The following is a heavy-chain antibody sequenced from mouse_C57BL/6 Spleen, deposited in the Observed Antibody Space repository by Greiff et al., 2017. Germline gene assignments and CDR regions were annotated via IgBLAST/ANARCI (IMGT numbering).Heavy chain of an antibody. J-gene: IGHJ4*01. V-gene: IGHV1-82*01. Sequence: VQLVESGPELVKPGASVKISCKASGYAFSSSWMNWVKQRPGKGLEWIGRIYPGDGDTNYNGKFKGKATLTADKSSSTAYMPLSSLTSEDSAVYFCAREYYGSNSVLTMDYWGQGTSDTVSS. CDR2: IYPGDGDT. D-gene: IGHD1-1*01. CDR3: AREYYGSNSVLTMDY. CDR1: GYAFSSSW.